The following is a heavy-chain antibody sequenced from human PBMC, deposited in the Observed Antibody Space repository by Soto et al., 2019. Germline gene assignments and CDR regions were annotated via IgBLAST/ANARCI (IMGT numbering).Heavy chain of an antibody. CDR3: ARRLWGLRWAVGPVDI. D-gene: IGHD5-12*01. CDR2: IYYSGST. Sequence: SETLSLTCTVSGVSISSSSYYWVLIRQPPGKGLEWIGSIYYSGSTYYNPSLKSRVTISVDTSKNQFSLKLSSVTAADTAVYYCARRLWGLRWAVGPVDISGHGTMGTVSS. V-gene: IGHV4-39*01. J-gene: IGHJ3*02. CDR1: GVSISSSSYY.